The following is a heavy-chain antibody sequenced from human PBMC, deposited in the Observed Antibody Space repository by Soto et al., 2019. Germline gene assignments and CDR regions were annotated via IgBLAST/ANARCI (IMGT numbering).Heavy chain of an antibody. J-gene: IGHJ6*02. CDR2: ISGSGSYR. CDR3: ARERNPLIYNSYGMDV. CDR1: GFTFSDYY. D-gene: IGHD1-1*01. Sequence: QVQLVESGGGLVKPGGSLRLSCAASGFTFSDYYMSWIRQAPGKGLAWVSYISGSGSYRNYPDSLKGRFTVSRDNAKNSLYLQLNSLSAEDTAVYYCARERNPLIYNSYGMDVWGQGTTVIVSS. V-gene: IGHV3-11*06.